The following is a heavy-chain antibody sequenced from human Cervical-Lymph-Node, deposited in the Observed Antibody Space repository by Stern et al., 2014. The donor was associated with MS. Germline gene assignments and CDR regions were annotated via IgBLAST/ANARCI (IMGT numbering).Heavy chain of an antibody. V-gene: IGHV1-18*01. D-gene: IGHD2-2*02. CDR2: ISGFNGDT. CDR3: ARGPYCSSTSCYTNGYYFYGLDV. J-gene: IGHJ6*02. Sequence: QLVQSGTEVRKPGASVKVSCRASGYTFTSFGISWVRRTPGQGLEFMGWISGFNGDTKYPQKFQGRVTLTPYTYPSPANMDLTCLRSDDTAMYYCARGPYCSSTSCYTNGYYFYGLDVWGQGTTVTVSS. CDR1: GYTFTSFG.